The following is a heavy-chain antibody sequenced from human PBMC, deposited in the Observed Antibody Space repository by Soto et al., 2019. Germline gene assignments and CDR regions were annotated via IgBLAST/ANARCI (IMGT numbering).Heavy chain of an antibody. D-gene: IGHD3-3*01. V-gene: IGHV4-59*01. J-gene: IGHJ5*02. Sequence: TSETLSLTCTVSGGSISSYYWSWIRQPPGKGLEWIGYIYYSGSTNYNPSLKSRVTISVDTSKNQFSLKLSSVTAADTAVYYCARAFDFWSGYHNNWFDPWGQGTLVTVSS. CDR3: ARAFDFWSGYHNNWFDP. CDR2: IYYSGST. CDR1: GGSISSYY.